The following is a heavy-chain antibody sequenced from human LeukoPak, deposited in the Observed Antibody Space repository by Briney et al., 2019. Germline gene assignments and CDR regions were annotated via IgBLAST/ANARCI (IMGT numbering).Heavy chain of an antibody. CDR3: ARNTTEVVTAKWFDP. V-gene: IGHV4-38-2*01. D-gene: IGHD2-21*02. CDR1: GYSISSDDY. CDR2: IYHSGST. Sequence: PSETLSLTCAVSGYSISSDDYWGWLRQPPGKGLEWIGSIYHSGSTHYNPSLKSRVTISVDTSKNQFSLKLSSVTAADTAVYYCARNTTEVVTAKWFDPWGQGTLVTVSS. J-gene: IGHJ5*02.